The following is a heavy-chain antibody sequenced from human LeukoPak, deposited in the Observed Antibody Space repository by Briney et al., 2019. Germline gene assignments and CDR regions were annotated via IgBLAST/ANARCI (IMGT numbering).Heavy chain of an antibody. CDR3: TVIADTVVVPAAMGSNWFDP. D-gene: IGHD2-2*01. CDR2: INHSGST. J-gene: IGHJ5*02. CDR1: GGSFSGYY. Sequence: PSETLSLTCAVYGGSFSGYYWSWIRQPPGKGLEWIGEINHSGSTNYNPSLKSRVTISVDTSKNQFSLKLSSVTAADTAVYYCTVIADTVVVPAAMGSNWFDPWGQGTLVTVSS. V-gene: IGHV4-34*01.